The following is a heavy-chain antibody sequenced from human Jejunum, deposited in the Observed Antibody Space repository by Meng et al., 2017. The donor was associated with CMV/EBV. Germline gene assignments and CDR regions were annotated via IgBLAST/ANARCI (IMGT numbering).Heavy chain of an antibody. CDR1: GYTFTNYG. Sequence: QAPLGQSGDEVKEPGASLTRSCTASGYTFTNYGITWVRQAPGQGLEWMGWISAYNGNTNYAQTLQGRVTMTTDTSTSTAYMELRSLRSDDTAVYYCARVEVGITSGDYWGQGTLVTVSS. J-gene: IGHJ4*02. CDR3: ARVEVGITSGDY. CDR2: ISAYNGNT. D-gene: IGHD1-26*01. V-gene: IGHV1-18*01.